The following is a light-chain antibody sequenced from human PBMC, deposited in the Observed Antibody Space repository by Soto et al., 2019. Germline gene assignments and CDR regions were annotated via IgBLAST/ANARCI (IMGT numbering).Light chain of an antibody. CDR3: QQYNNWPYT. J-gene: IGKJ2*01. CDR1: QRVSSN. V-gene: IGKV3-15*01. CDR2: RAS. Sequence: EIVMTQSPVTLSVSPGERATLSCRASQRVSSNLAWYRQKPGQAPTLLIYRASTRATGIPDRFSGSGSGTDFTLTISSLQSEDFAVYYCQQYNNWPYTFGQGTKLEMK.